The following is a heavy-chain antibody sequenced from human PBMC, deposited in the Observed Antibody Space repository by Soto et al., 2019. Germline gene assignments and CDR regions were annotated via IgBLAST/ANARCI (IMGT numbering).Heavy chain of an antibody. V-gene: IGHV1-18*01. Sequence: QVPLVQSGAEVKKPGASVKVSCKASGYTFTSYGISWVRQAPGQGLEWMGWISAYNGNTNYAQKLQGRVTMTTDTSASKAYMEVRSLRSDDTAVYYCARVVVGATKYFDYWGQGTLVTVSS. CDR3: ARVVVGATKYFDY. J-gene: IGHJ4*02. D-gene: IGHD1-26*01. CDR1: GYTFTSYG. CDR2: ISAYNGNT.